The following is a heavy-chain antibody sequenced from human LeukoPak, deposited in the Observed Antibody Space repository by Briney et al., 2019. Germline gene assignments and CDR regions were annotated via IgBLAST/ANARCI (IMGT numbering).Heavy chain of an antibody. CDR1: GFTFSSYA. V-gene: IGHV3-30-3*02. Sequence: GGSLRLSCAASGFTFSSYAMHWVRQAPGKGLEWVAVISYDGSNKYYADSVKGRFTISRDNSKNTLYLQMTSLRVDDTAVYYCAKDGYYYDSSGSDHWGQGTLVTVSS. J-gene: IGHJ4*02. D-gene: IGHD3-22*01. CDR3: AKDGYYYDSSGSDH. CDR2: ISYDGSNK.